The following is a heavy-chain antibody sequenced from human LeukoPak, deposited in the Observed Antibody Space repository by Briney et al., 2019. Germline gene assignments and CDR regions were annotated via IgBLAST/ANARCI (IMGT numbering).Heavy chain of an antibody. CDR2: IYADGST. D-gene: IGHD6-19*01. CDR3: ARSSSGWHDY. CDR1: GFIVSSHF. J-gene: IGHJ4*02. Sequence: PRGSLRLSCAASGFIVSSHFMSWVRQAPGKGLEWVSVIYADGSTYYADSVKGRFTISRDNSKNTLFLQMNSLRADDTAVYYCARSSSGWHDYWGQGTLVNVSS. V-gene: IGHV3-53*01.